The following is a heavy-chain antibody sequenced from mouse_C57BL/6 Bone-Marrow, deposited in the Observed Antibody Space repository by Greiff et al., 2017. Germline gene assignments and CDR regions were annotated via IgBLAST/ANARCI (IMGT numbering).Heavy chain of an antibody. V-gene: IGHV1-15*01. J-gene: IGHJ3*01. CDR3: TRSYYFAWFAY. D-gene: IGHD1-1*01. CDR1: GYTFTDYE. Sequence: QVQLQQSGAELVRPGASVTLSCKASGYTFTDYEMHWVKQTPVHCLEWIGAIDPETGGTAYNQKFKGKAILTADKSSSTAYMELRSLTSEDSAVYYCTRSYYFAWFAYWGQGTLVTVSA. CDR2: IDPETGGT.